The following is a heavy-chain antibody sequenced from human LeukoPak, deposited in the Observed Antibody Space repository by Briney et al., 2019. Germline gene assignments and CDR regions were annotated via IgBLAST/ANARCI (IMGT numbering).Heavy chain of an antibody. V-gene: IGHV3-30*02. CDR1: GFTFSAYG. D-gene: IGHD5-24*01. CDR3: AKTPVGMVTLDY. CDR2: IQYDGSNE. Sequence: GGSLRLSCAASGFTFSAYGMHGVRQAPGKGLEWVAYIQYDGSNEQYADSVKGRFSISRDSSKNILYLQMNSLRAEDTAVYYCAKTPVGMVTLDYWGQGTLVTVSS. J-gene: IGHJ4*02.